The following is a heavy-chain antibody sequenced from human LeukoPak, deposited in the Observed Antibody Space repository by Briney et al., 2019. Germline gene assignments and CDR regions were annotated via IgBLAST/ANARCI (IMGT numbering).Heavy chain of an antibody. V-gene: IGHV4-59*08. CDR1: GGSTDSYYY. J-gene: IGHJ4*02. D-gene: IGHD1-1*01. CDR2: IDYSGRT. CDR3: ASNIPTPTTSPPLGY. Sequence: SETLSLTCTVSGGSTDSYYYWSWIRQPPGKGLEWIGYIDYSGRTKYNPSLQSRVTISVDTSKTQFSLRLGSVTAADTAVYFCASNIPTPTTSPPLGYWGQGTLVTVSS.